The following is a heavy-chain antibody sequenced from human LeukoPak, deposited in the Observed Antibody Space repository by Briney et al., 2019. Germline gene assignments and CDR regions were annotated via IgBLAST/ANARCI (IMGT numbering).Heavy chain of an antibody. Sequence: PGGSLRLSCAASGFTFNDYWMHWVRQPPGRGLVWVSRINNGGSSTNYANSVKGRFTISRDNAKNTLYLQMTSLRAEDTAVYYCARGYCSGTSCRLLDYWGQGTLVTVSS. CDR3: ARGYCSGTSCRLLDY. J-gene: IGHJ4*02. V-gene: IGHV3-74*01. CDR1: GFTFNDYW. D-gene: IGHD2-2*01. CDR2: INNGGSST.